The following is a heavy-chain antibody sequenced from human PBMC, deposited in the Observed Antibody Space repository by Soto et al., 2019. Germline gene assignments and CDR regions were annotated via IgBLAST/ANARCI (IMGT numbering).Heavy chain of an antibody. Sequence: GXSVKVSYQASGYTFTSYYSYLVRQATGQGLEWMGWINPNTGNSGYAQKFQVRVTVTSDTSINTVYMELSSLRSEDTAVYYCARRAETNGWNGFGADKYYFDFWGQGTLVTVSS. V-gene: IGHV1-8*01. J-gene: IGHJ4*02. CDR1: GYTFTSYY. CDR3: ARRAETNGWNGFGADKYYFDF. CDR2: INPNTGNS. D-gene: IGHD1-1*01.